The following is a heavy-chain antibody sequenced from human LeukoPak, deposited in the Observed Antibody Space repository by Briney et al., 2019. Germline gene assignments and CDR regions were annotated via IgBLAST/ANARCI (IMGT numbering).Heavy chain of an antibody. D-gene: IGHD3-22*01. CDR1: GGSISSYY. CDR3: ARAYYYDSSGHHDAFDI. J-gene: IGHJ3*02. CDR2: IYYSGST. V-gene: IGHV4-59*01. Sequence: SETLSHTCTVSGGSISSYYWSWIRQPPGKGLEWIGYIYYSGSTNYNPSLKSRVTISVDTSKNQFSLKLSSVTAADTAVYYCARAYYYDSSGHHDAFDIWGQGTMVTVSS.